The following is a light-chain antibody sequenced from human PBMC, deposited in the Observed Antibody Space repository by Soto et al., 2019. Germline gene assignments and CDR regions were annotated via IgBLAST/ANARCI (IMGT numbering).Light chain of an antibody. Sequence: DIQMTQSPSSLCASVGGRVTITCRASQCISSWLCWDQHQPEKSPKSLIYASSSLQSGVTSRFSRSGAGTDCTLTISSLQPKHFATDYCQQYNSYPYPFGQG. CDR2: ASS. CDR1: QCISSW. V-gene: IGKV1D-16*01. J-gene: IGKJ2*01. CDR3: QQYNSYPYP.